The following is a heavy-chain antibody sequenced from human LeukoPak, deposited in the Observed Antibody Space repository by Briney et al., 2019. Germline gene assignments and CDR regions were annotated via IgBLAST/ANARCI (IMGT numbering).Heavy chain of an antibody. J-gene: IGHJ4*02. V-gene: IGHV4-59*01. CDR1: GGSISSYY. D-gene: IGHD3-22*01. CDR3: ARDDYYEGGFDY. CDR2: IYYSGST. Sequence: SETLSLTCTVSGGSISSYYGSWIRQPPGKGLEWIGYIYYSGSTNHNPSLKSRVTISVDTSKNQFSLKLSSVTAADTAVYYCARDDYYEGGFDYWGQGTLVTVSS.